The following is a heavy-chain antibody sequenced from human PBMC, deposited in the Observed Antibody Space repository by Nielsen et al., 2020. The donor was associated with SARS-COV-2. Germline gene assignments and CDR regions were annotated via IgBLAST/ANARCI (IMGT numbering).Heavy chain of an antibody. V-gene: IGHV1-24*01. CDR1: GYTLTELS. D-gene: IGHD3-22*01. J-gene: IGHJ5*02. Sequence: ASVKVSCKVSGYTLTELSMHWVRQAPGKGLEWMGGFDPEDGETIYAQRFQGRVTMTEDTSTDTAYMELSSLRSEDTAVYYCATVSHYYDSSGPPRRWFDPWGQGTLVTVSS. CDR2: FDPEDGET. CDR3: ATVSHYYDSSGPPRRWFDP.